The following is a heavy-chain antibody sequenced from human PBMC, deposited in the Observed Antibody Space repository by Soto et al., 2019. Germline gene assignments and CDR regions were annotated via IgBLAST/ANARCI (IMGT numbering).Heavy chain of an antibody. D-gene: IGHD3-22*01. CDR2: ISGSGGST. Sequence: PGGSLRLSCAASGFTFSSYAMSWVRQAPGKGLEWVSAISGSGGSTYYADSVKGRFTISRDNSKNTLYLQMNSLRAEDTAVYYCAKDRPNYYDSSGYYYVFVYWGQGTLVTVSS. V-gene: IGHV3-23*01. CDR3: AKDRPNYYDSSGYYYVFVY. J-gene: IGHJ4*02. CDR1: GFTFSSYA.